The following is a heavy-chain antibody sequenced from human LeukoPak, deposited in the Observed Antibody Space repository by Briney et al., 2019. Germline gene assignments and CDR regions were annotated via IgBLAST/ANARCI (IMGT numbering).Heavy chain of an antibody. D-gene: IGHD3-22*01. V-gene: IGHV3-53*01. J-gene: IGHJ3*02. CDR2: IYSGGST. CDR1: GFTVSSNY. CDR3: AREYDSSGHDAFDI. Sequence: GGSLRLSCAASGFTVSSNYMSWVRQAPGKGLEWVSVIYSGGSTCYADSVKGRFTISRDNSKNTLYLQMNSLRAEDTAVYYCAREYDSSGHDAFDIWGQGTMVTVSS.